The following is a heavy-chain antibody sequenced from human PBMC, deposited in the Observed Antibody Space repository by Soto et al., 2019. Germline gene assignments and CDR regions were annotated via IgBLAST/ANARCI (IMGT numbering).Heavy chain of an antibody. V-gene: IGHV4-31*03. CDR1: GGSISSGGYY. D-gene: IGHD3-3*01. CDR3: ARSYYDFWSGYRY. J-gene: IGHJ4*02. CDR2: IYYSGST. Sequence: SETLSLTCTVSGGSISSGGYYWSWIRQHPGKGLEWIGYIYYSGSTYYNPSLKSRVTISVDTSKNQFSLKLSSVTAADTAVYYCARSYYDFWSGYRYWGQGTLVTVSS.